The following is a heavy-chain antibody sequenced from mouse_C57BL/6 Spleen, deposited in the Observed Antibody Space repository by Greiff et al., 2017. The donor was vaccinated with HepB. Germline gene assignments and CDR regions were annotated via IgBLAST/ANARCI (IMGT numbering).Heavy chain of an antibody. CDR3: TGWNYIDY. Sequence: EVKVEESGGGLVQPGGSMKLSCVASGFTFSNYWMNWVRQSPEKGLEWVAQIRLKSDNYATHYAVSVKGRFTISRDDSNSSVYLQMNNLRAEDAGIYYYTGWNYIDYWGQGTTLTVSS. J-gene: IGHJ2*01. CDR1: GFTFSNYW. V-gene: IGHV6-3*01. CDR2: IRLKSDNYAT.